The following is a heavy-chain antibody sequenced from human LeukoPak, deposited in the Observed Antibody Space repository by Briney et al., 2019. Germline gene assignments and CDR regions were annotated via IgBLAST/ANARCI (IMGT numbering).Heavy chain of an antibody. Sequence: ASVKVSCKASGYPFTSYDINWVRQATGQGLEWMGWMNPNSGNTGYAQKFQGRVTMTRNTSISTAYMELSSLRSEDTAVYYCARGLSRAPDYYDSSGYQDYWGQGTLVTVSS. CDR3: ARGLSRAPDYYDSSGYQDY. J-gene: IGHJ4*02. CDR2: MNPNSGNT. D-gene: IGHD3-22*01. V-gene: IGHV1-8*01. CDR1: GYPFTSYD.